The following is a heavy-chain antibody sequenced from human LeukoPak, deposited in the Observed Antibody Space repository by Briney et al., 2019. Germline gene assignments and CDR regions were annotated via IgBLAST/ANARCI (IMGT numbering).Heavy chain of an antibody. CDR1: GRSIDSYY. J-gene: IGHJ4*02. Sequence: PSETLSLTCTVSGRSIDSYYWSWIRQPPGKGLEWIGYIYDTGSTEYHPSLKSRVTISLDTSKNQFSLKLTSVTAAGTAVYYRARVFQSAEYYFDHWGQGNLVSVSS. CDR2: IYDTGST. V-gene: IGHV4-59*01. CDR3: ARVFQSAEYYFDH.